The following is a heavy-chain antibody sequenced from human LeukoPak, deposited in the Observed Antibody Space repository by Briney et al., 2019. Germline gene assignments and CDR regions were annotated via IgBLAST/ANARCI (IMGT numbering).Heavy chain of an antibody. Sequence: ASVKVSCKASGGTFSSYAISWVRQAPGQGLEWMGWISAYNGNTNYAQKLQGRVTMTTDTSTSTAYMELRSLRSDDTAVYYCASGSGSYSLDYWGQGTLVTVSS. J-gene: IGHJ4*02. CDR1: GGTFSSYA. CDR2: ISAYNGNT. CDR3: ASGSGSYSLDY. D-gene: IGHD1-26*01. V-gene: IGHV1-18*01.